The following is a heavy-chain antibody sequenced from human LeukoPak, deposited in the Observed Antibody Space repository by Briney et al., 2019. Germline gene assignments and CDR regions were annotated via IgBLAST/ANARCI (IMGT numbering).Heavy chain of an antibody. J-gene: IGHJ2*01. CDR2: ISGRGDIT. Sequence: GGSLRLSCSASGFNFRNFAMSWVRQAPGRELEWVSAISGRGDITYSADSVKGRFTISRDNSRNTLSLQMNSLRGEDTAVYYCAKDRGYTYALQAYYFDLWGRGTLVTVSS. CDR1: GFNFRNFA. CDR3: AKDRGYTYALQAYYFDL. V-gene: IGHV3-23*01. D-gene: IGHD5-18*01.